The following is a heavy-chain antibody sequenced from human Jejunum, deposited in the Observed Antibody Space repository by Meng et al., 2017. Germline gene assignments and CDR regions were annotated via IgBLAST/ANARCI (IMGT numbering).Heavy chain of an antibody. CDR2: IRGSGGTT. J-gene: IGHJ3*01. V-gene: IGHV3-23*01. D-gene: IGHD4-17*01. Sequence: GESLKISCAASGFTFSSYAMIWVRQAPGKGLEWVSAIRGSGGTTYYADSVKGRFTMSRDNSKDTLYVQMNSLRPEDTAVYYCARDPNGDYVGAFEFWGQGTMVT. CDR3: ARDPNGDYVGAFEF. CDR1: GFTFSSYA.